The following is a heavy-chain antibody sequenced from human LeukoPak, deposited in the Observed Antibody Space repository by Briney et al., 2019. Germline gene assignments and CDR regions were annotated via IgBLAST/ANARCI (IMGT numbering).Heavy chain of an antibody. J-gene: IGHJ5*02. CDR3: ARRPRSRPKLVPNWFDP. Sequence: SETLSLTCAVYGGSFSGYYWSWIRQPPGKGLEWIGEINHSGSTNYNPSLKSRVTISVDTSKNQFSLKLSSVTAADTAVYYCARRPRSRPKLVPNWFDPWGQGTLVTVSS. V-gene: IGHV4-34*01. CDR2: INHSGST. CDR1: GGSFSGYY. D-gene: IGHD1-26*01.